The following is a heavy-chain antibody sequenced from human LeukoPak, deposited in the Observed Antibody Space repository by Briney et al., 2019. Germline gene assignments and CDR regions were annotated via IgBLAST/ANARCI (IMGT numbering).Heavy chain of an antibody. J-gene: IGHJ4*02. D-gene: IGHD3-22*01. Sequence: SETLSLTCTVSGGSISSSSYYWGWIRQPPGKGLEWIGTIYCRGSAYYNPSLRSRVTISVDTSKNQFSVKLTSVTAADTAVYYCARGNNYDSSGYFDYWGQGTLVTVSS. CDR2: IYCRGSA. CDR3: ARGNNYDSSGYFDY. V-gene: IGHV4-39*07. CDR1: GGSISSSSYY.